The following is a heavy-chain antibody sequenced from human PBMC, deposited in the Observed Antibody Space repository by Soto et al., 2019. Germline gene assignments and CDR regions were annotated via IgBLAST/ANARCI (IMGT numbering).Heavy chain of an antibody. CDR1: GFTVSNNY. CDR3: ARNQPVTTLGY. D-gene: IGHD4-17*01. Sequence: EVQLVATGGGLIQPGGSLRLSCAASGFTVSNNYMSWVRQAPGKGLECVSIIYSGGTTYYADSVRGRFTISRDHSKNTLYLQMNSLRADDTAVYFCARNQPVTTLGYWGQGTLVTVSS. CDR2: IYSGGTT. J-gene: IGHJ4*02. V-gene: IGHV3-53*02.